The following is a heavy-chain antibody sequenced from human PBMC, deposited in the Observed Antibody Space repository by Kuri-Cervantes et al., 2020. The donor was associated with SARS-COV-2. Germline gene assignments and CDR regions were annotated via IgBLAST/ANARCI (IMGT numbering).Heavy chain of an antibody. J-gene: IGHJ3*02. V-gene: IGHV3-23*01. Sequence: GESLKISCAASGFTFSSYWMSWVRQAPGKGLEWVSAISGSGGSTYYADSVKGRFTISRDNSKNTLYLQMNSLRAEDTAVYYCAKTYSGSYFAAFDIWGQGTMVTVSS. D-gene: IGHD1-26*01. CDR2: ISGSGGST. CDR1: GFTFSSYW. CDR3: AKTYSGSYFAAFDI.